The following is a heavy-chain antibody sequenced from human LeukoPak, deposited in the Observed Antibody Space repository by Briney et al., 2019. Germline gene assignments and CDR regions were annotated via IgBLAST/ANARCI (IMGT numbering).Heavy chain of an antibody. J-gene: IGHJ4*02. CDR3: TTLTMIVGPHFDY. CDR1: GFTFSNAW. Sequence: GGSLRLSCAASGFTFSNAWMNWVRQVPGKGLGWVGRIKSKTDGGTTDYAAPVKGRFAISRDDSKNTLYLQLNSLKTEDTAIYYCTTLTMIVGPHFDYWGQGTLVTVSS. CDR2: IKSKTDGGTT. V-gene: IGHV3-15*01. D-gene: IGHD3-22*01.